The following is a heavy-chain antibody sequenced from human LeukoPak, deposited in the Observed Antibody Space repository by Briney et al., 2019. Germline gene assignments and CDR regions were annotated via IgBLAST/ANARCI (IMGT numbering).Heavy chain of an antibody. V-gene: IGHV4-34*01. CDR1: GGSLSAYY. J-gene: IGHJ5*02. CDR3: ARDFYDFWSGTNQNWFDP. CDR2: IYYSGST. D-gene: IGHD3-3*01. Sequence: PSETLSLTCAVYGGSLSAYYWTWIRQPPGKGLEWIGSIYYSGSTYYNPSLKSRVTISVDTSKNQFSLKLSSVTAADTAVYYCARDFYDFWSGTNQNWFDPWGQGTLVTVSS.